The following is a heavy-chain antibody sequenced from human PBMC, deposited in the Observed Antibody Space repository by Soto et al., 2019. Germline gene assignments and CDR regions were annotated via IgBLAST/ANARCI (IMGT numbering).Heavy chain of an antibody. Sequence: GGSLRLSCAASGFTFSRYWMNWVRQAPGKGLEWVANIKGDGSEKYYADSMKGRFTISRDNAQNSLYLQVNSLRAEDTAVYYWARDAGYCSGGDCLYYMDVWGKGTTVTVSS. CDR2: IKGDGSEK. J-gene: IGHJ6*03. CDR3: ARDAGYCSGGDCLYYMDV. D-gene: IGHD2-15*01. V-gene: IGHV3-7*01. CDR1: GFTFSRYW.